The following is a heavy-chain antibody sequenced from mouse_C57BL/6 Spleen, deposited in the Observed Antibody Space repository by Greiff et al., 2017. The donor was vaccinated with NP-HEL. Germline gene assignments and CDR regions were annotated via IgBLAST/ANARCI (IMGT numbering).Heavy chain of an antibody. CDR1: GYTFTSYW. CDR3: ARQLRPNYYAMDY. J-gene: IGHJ4*01. CDR2: IYPGSGST. D-gene: IGHD3-2*02. Sequence: VQLQQSGAELVKPGASVKMSCKASGYTFTSYWITWVKQRPGQGLEWIGDIYPGSGSTNYNEKFKSKATLTVDTSSSTAYMQLSSLTSEDSAVYYCARQLRPNYYAMDYWGQGTSVTVSS. V-gene: IGHV1-55*01.